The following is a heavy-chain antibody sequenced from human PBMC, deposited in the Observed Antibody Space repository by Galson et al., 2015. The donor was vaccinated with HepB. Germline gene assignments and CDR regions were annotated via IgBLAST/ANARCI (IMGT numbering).Heavy chain of an antibody. V-gene: IGHV1-46*03. D-gene: IGHD1-26*01. Sequence: SVKVSCKASGYTFTSYDINWVRQATGQGLEWMGWMNPSGGSTSYAQKFQGRVTMTRDTSTSTVYMELSSLRSEDTAVYYCARDSRATTVHFDYWGQGTLVTVSS. CDR3: ARDSRATTVHFDY. CDR1: GYTFTSYD. J-gene: IGHJ4*02. CDR2: MNPSGGST.